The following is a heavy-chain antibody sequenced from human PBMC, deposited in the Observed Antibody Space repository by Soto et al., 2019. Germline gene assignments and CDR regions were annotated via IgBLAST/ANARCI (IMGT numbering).Heavy chain of an antibody. J-gene: IGHJ4*02. CDR2: ISSSSSYI. CDR1: GFTFSSYS. V-gene: IGHV3-21*01. Sequence: WGSLRLSCAASGFTFSSYSMNWVRQAPGKGLEWVSSISSSSSYIYYADSVKGRFTISRDNAKNSLYLQMNSLRAEDTAVYYCARDGEWLRSASYYFDYWGQGTLVTVSS. D-gene: IGHD5-12*01. CDR3: ARDGEWLRSASYYFDY.